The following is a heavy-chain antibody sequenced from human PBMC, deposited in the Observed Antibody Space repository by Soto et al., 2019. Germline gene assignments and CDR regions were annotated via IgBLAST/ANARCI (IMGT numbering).Heavy chain of an antibody. Sequence: SETLSLTCAVYGGAFSGYYWSWIRQPPGKGLEWIWEINHSGSTNYNPSLKSRVTISVDTSKNQFSLKLSSVTAADTAVYYCASADEGSGSYYWFDPWGQGTLVTVSS. J-gene: IGHJ5*02. CDR1: GGAFSGYY. V-gene: IGHV4-34*01. CDR2: INHSGST. D-gene: IGHD3-10*01. CDR3: ASADEGSGSYYWFDP.